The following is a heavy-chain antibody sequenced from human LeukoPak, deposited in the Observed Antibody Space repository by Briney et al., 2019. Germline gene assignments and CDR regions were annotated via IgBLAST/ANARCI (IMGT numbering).Heavy chain of an antibody. J-gene: IGHJ6*02. Sequence: AGGSLRLSCAASGFTFNSYWMSWVRQAPGKGLEWVANVNRDGSETYYLDSVKGRFTISKDNAKNSLYLQMNSLRAEDTALYHCARNNGMDVWGQGTTVIVSS. CDR2: VNRDGSET. CDR1: GFTFNSYW. V-gene: IGHV3-7*03. CDR3: ARNNGMDV.